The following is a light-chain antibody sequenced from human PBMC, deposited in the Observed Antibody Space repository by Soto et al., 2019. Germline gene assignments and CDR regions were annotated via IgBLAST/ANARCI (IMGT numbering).Light chain of an antibody. Sequence: EIVLTQSPGTLSLSPGERATLSCRASQSVSSSYLAWYQQKPGQAPRLLVYGASSRAAGIPDRFSGSGSGTDFSLTIRRLEREDFAVYYCQQYGSSPPWTFGQGTKVEI. J-gene: IGKJ1*01. V-gene: IGKV3-20*01. CDR1: QSVSSSY. CDR3: QQYGSSPPWT. CDR2: GAS.